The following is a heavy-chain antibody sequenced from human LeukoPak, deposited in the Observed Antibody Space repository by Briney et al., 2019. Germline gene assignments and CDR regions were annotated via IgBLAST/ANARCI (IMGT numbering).Heavy chain of an antibody. CDR2: MNPNSGNT. CDR1: GYTFTSYD. D-gene: IGHD5-12*01. J-gene: IGHJ3*01. V-gene: IGHV1-8*01. Sequence: ASVKVSCKASGYTFTSYDINWVQQATGQGLEWMGWMNPNSGNTGYAQKFQGRVTMTRNTSISTAYMELSSLRSEDTAVYYCARLNVDIVATIDFWGQGTMVTVSS. CDR3: ARLNVDIVATIDF.